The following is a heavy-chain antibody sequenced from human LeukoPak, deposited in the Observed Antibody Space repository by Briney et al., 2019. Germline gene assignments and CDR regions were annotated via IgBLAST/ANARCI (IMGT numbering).Heavy chain of an antibody. CDR2: IYYSGST. CDR1: GGSISSGDYY. CDR3: AREWAICSSTSCYGENWFDP. V-gene: IGHV4-30-4*01. D-gene: IGHD2-2*01. Sequence: SETLSLTCTASGGSISSGDYYWSWIRQPPGKGLEWIGYIYYSGSTYYNPSLKSRVTISVDTSKNQFSLKLSSVTAADTAVYYCAREWAICSSTSCYGENWFDPWGQGTLVTVSS. J-gene: IGHJ5*02.